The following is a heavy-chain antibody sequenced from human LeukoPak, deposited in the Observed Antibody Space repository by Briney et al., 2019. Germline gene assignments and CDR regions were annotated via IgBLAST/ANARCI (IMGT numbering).Heavy chain of an antibody. CDR3: ARARGSGSYYGHDYYYYHYMDV. V-gene: IGHV1-8*01. CDR1: GYTFTSQD. D-gene: IGHD3-10*01. J-gene: IGHJ6*03. Sequence: ASVKVSCKASGYTFTSQDINWVRQATGQGLEWMGWMNPNSGNTGYAQKFQGRVTMTRDTSTSTVSMELSSLRSEDTAVYYCARARGSGSYYGHDYYYYHYMDVWGKGTTVTVSS. CDR2: MNPNSGNT.